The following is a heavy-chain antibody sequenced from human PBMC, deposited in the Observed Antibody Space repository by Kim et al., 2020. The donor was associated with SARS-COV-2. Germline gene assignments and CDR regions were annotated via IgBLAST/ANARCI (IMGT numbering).Heavy chain of an antibody. CDR1: GFTFSSYE. D-gene: IGHD5-12*01. CDR3: AIEVATTPDALDI. Sequence: GGSLRLSCAVSGFTFSSYEMNWVRQAPGKGLECVSYIIRSGSRRPYGDSVKGRFTISRDNAKNSLYLQMNSLRAEDTAVYHCAIEVATTPDALDIWGPGTLVTVPS. V-gene: IGHV3-48*03. CDR2: IIRSGSRR. J-gene: IGHJ3*02.